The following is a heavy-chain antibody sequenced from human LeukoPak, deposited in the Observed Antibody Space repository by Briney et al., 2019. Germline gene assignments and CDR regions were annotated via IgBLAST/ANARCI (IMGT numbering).Heavy chain of an antibody. Sequence: GGSLRLSCGASGFPFSRHNMNWVRQAPGKGLEWISYIDTTSNSKYYADSVKGRFIISRDNGNNSLFLQMNSLRAEDTAVYYCARERREGYSSSSGAFDIWGQGTMVTVSS. CDR2: IDTTSNSK. CDR3: ARERREGYSSSSGAFDI. V-gene: IGHV3-48*01. D-gene: IGHD6-13*01. CDR1: GFPFSRHN. J-gene: IGHJ3*02.